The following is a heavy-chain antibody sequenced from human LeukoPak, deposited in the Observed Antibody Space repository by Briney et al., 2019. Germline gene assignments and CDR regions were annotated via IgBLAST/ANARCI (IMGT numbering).Heavy chain of an antibody. Sequence: LSGGSLRLSCAASGFTFNNYWMHWVRQAPGEGLMWVSRINGEGSDTNYADSVRGRFTISRDNAKNTLYLQMNSLRAEDTAVYYCARRILDDSTGYYTDYWGQGTLVTVSS. CDR1: GFTFNNYW. CDR2: INGEGSDT. V-gene: IGHV3-74*01. J-gene: IGHJ4*02. D-gene: IGHD3-22*01. CDR3: ARRILDDSTGYYTDY.